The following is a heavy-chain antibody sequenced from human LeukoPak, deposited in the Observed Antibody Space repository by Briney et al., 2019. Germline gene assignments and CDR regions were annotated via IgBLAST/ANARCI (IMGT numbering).Heavy chain of an antibody. J-gene: IGHJ4*02. D-gene: IGHD3-3*01. CDR2: ISGSGGST. CDR1: GFTFSSYA. Sequence: GGSLRLSCAASGFTFSSYAMSWVRQAPGKGLEWVSAISGSGGSTYYADSVKGRFTVSRDNSKITLYLQMNSLGAEDTAIYYCAKFYDFWSGYYDLDYWGQGTLVTVSS. V-gene: IGHV3-23*01. CDR3: AKFYDFWSGYYDLDY.